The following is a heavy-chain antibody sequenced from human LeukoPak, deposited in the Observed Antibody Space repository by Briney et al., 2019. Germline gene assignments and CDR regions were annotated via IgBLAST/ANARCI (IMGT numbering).Heavy chain of an antibody. CDR2: IYHSGST. CDR1: GGSFSGYY. Sequence: SETLSLTCAVYGGSFSGYYWSWIRQPPGKGLEWIGEIYHSGSTNYNPSLKSRVTISVDTSKNQFSLKLSSVTAADTAVYYCASSWAYSGSYYGYWGQGTLVTVSS. CDR3: ASSWAYSGSYYGY. D-gene: IGHD1-26*01. V-gene: IGHV4-34*01. J-gene: IGHJ4*02.